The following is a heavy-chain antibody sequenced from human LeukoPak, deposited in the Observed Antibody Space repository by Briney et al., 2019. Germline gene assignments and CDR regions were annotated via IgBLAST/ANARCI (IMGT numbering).Heavy chain of an antibody. CDR1: GGSISSSDW. J-gene: IGHJ4*02. CDR2: IYHGGST. V-gene: IGHV4-4*02. Sequence: PSETLSLTCAVSGGSISSSDWWTWIRQPPGKGLEWIGEIYHGGSTNYNPSLKSRVIISVDKSKNQFSLKLSSVIAADTAVYYCATVAPGKYFDYWGQGTLVTVSS. CDR3: ATVAPGKYFDY. D-gene: IGHD1-26*01.